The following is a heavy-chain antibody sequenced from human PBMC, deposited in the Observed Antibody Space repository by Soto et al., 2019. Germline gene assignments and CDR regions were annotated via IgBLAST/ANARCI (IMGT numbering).Heavy chain of an antibody. Sequence: QVRLQQWGAGLLKPSQTLSLTCGISGGYFSANYWSWIRQAPGKGPEWLGEINHSGYTDYNPSLQSRVTISAYTSKNQFSLNLSSVTAADTAVYYCATGGLFSSWGKGTLVTVSS. CDR2: INHSGYT. CDR3: ATGGLFSS. D-gene: IGHD3-3*01. CDR1: GGYFSANY. J-gene: IGHJ5*02. V-gene: IGHV4-34*02.